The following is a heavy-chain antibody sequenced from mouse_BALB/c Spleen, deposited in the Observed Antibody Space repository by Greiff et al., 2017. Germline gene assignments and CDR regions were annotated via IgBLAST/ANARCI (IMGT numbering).Heavy chain of an antibody. Sequence: EVKLQESGPELVKPGASVKISCKASGYTFTDYNMHWVKQSHGKSLEWIGYIYPYNGGTGYNQKFKSKATLTVDNSSSTAYMELRSLTSEDSAVYYCARGTGLFYYAMDYWGQGTSVTVSS. V-gene: IGHV1S29*02. CDR2: IYPYNGGT. D-gene: IGHD6-1*01. CDR3: ARGTGLFYYAMDY. CDR1: GYTFTDYN. J-gene: IGHJ4*01.